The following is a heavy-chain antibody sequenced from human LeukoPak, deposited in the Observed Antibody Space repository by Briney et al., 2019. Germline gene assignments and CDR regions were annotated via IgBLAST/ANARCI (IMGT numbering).Heavy chain of an antibody. V-gene: IGHV3-53*04. Sequence: GGSLRLSCVASGFTVSSNYMSWVRQAPGKGLEWVSVIYSAGNTYYADSVKGRFTISRHNSENTLYLHMNSLRVEDTAVYFCARGRTPGYRSCRIDFWGQGTLVTVSS. CDR3: ARGRTPGYRSCRIDF. CDR2: IYSAGNT. CDR1: GFTVSSNY. J-gene: IGHJ4*02. D-gene: IGHD5-12*01.